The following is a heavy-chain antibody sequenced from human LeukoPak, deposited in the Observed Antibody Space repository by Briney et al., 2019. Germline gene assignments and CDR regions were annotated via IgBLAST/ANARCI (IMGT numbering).Heavy chain of an antibody. CDR2: IYSSGST. J-gene: IGHJ4*02. CDR1: GFTFSSYE. Sequence: GGSLRLSCAASGFTFSSYEKSWVRQAPGKGLEWVSIIYSSGSTYYADSVKGRFTISRDNSKNTLYLQMNSLRAEDTAVYYCARSRGYSYGFNYWGQGTLVTVSS. D-gene: IGHD5-18*01. CDR3: ARSRGYSYGFNY. V-gene: IGHV3-53*01.